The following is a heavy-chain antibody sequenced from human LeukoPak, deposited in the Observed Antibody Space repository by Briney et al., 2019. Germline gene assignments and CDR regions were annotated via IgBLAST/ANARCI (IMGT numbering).Heavy chain of an antibody. J-gene: IGHJ3*02. CDR1: GYSISSGYY. D-gene: IGHD3-22*01. CDR3: AREYYYDSSGYPDAFDI. CDR2: IYHSGST. Sequence: SETLSLTCIVSGYSISSGYYWGWIRQPPGKGLEWIGSIYHSGSTYYNPSLKSRVTISVDTSKNQFSLKLSSVTAADTAVYYCAREYYYDSSGYPDAFDIWGQGTMVTVSS. V-gene: IGHV4-38-2*02.